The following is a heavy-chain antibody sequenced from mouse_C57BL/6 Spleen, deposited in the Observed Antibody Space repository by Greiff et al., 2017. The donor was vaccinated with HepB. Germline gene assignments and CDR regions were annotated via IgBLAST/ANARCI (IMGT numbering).Heavy chain of an antibody. J-gene: IGHJ1*03. Sequence: VQRVESGAELARPGASVKLSCKASGYTFTSYGISWVKQRTGQGLEWIGEIYPRSGNTYYNEKFKGKATLTADKSSSTAYMELSSLTSEDSAVYVCASDYDWYFDVWGTGTTVTVSS. V-gene: IGHV1-81*01. CDR2: IYPRSGNT. D-gene: IGHD2-4*01. CDR3: ASDYDWYFDV. CDR1: GYTFTSYG.